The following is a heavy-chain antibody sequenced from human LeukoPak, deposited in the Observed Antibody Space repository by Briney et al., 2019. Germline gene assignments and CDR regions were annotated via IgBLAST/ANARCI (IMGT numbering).Heavy chain of an antibody. CDR1: GGSFISYY. CDR3: SGETQKLRYFVWLAPGGIHYYYVMD. J-gene: IGHJ6*01. V-gene: IGHV4-4*07. D-gene: IGHD3-9*01. Sequence: SETLPLICSVAGGSFISYYWGWCLQPAAKELQEMGGINNSGSTNYNPSLNGRGPMTVEMSKNQFSPMLRSVTAADTAVYYYSGETQKLRYFVWLAPGGIHYYYVMD. CDR2: INNSGST.